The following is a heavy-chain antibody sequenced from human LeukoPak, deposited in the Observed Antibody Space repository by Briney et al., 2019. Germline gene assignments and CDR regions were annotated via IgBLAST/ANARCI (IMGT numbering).Heavy chain of an antibody. D-gene: IGHD2-15*01. V-gene: IGHV3-21*01. CDR2: INSGSSSI. CDR1: GFIFSSYH. CDR3: GRQAAPDY. J-gene: IGHJ4*02. Sequence: PGGSLRLSCAASGFIFSSYHMNWVRQAPGKGLEWVASINSGSSSIYYADSVKGRFTISRDNAKNSLYLQMNSLRVEDTAVYYCGRQAAPDYWGQGTLVTVSS.